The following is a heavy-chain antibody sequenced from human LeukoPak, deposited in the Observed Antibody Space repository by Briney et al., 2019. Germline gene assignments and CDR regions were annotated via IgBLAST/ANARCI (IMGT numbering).Heavy chain of an antibody. CDR1: GFTFSSYW. Sequence: QPGGSLRLSCAASGFTFSSYWMHWVRQPPGKGLVWVSRTNSDGNSTRYADSVKGRFTISRDNAKNTLYLQMSSLRAEDTAVYYCARNHQADYWGQGILVTVSS. V-gene: IGHV3-74*01. D-gene: IGHD2-2*01. CDR3: ARNHQADY. CDR2: TNSDGNST. J-gene: IGHJ4*02.